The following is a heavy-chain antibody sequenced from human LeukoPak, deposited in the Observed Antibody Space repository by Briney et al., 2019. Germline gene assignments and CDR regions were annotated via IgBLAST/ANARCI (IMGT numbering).Heavy chain of an antibody. CDR2: IIPILNIV. CDR1: GGTFSSYA. Sequence: SVKVSCKACGGTFSSYAISWVRQAPGQGLEWMGTIIPILNIVNYAQNFQGRVTITADTSTTTAYMEQRSLRSEDTAVYYCAIRSDGAYCGGDCFYLDYWGQGTLVTVSS. V-gene: IGHV1-69*04. CDR3: AIRSDGAYCGGDCFYLDY. J-gene: IGHJ4*02. D-gene: IGHD2-21*02.